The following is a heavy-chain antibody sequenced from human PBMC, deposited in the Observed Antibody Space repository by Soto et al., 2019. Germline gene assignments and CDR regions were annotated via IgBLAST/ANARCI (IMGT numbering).Heavy chain of an antibody. V-gene: IGHV5-10-1*03. CDR1: GYTFTTFW. CDR2: IDPRDSYT. CDR3: ARIYCSSATCDSWFDP. D-gene: IGHD2-2*01. J-gene: IGHJ5*02. Sequence: EVQLVQSGAEVKKPGGSLRISCTGFGYTFTTFWISWVRQMPGRGLEWMGRIDPRDSYTNYSPSFQGHVTLSVDKSVSTAFLQWGSLNASDTAIYYCARIYCSSATCDSWFDPWGQGNLVTVSS.